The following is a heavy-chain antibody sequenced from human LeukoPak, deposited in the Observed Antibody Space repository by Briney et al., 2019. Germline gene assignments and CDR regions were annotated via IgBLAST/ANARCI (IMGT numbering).Heavy chain of an antibody. CDR2: INPSGGST. D-gene: IGHD3-9*01. CDR3: ARDLTQTTIKPLYYFDY. J-gene: IGHJ4*02. Sequence: ASVKVSCKASGYTFTSYYMHWVRQAPGQGLEWMGIINPSGGSTSYAQKFQGRVTTTRDTSTSTVYMELSSLRSEDTAVYYCARDLTQTTIKPLYYFDYWGQGTLVTVSS. CDR1: GYTFTSYY. V-gene: IGHV1-46*03.